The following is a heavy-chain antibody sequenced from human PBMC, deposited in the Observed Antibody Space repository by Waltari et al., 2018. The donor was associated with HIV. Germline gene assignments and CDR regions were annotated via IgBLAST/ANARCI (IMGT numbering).Heavy chain of an antibody. Sequence: QVLLQESGPGLVKPSGTLSLTCGVSGGFISTSYWWTWVRQPPGRGLEWIGELHHGGRPANYNPSLKSRATISVDKSKNEFSLRLTSVTAADTAVYFCARTLLDRLYYYYGMDVWGQGTTVTVS. J-gene: IGHJ6*02. CDR2: LHHGGRPA. CDR3: ARTLLDRLYYYYGMDV. D-gene: IGHD1-1*01. CDR1: GGFISTSYW. V-gene: IGHV4-4*02.